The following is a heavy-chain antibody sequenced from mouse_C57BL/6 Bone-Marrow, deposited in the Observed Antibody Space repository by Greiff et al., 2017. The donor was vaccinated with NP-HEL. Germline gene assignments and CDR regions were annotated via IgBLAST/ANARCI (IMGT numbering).Heavy chain of an antibody. CDR3: ARAAIATVVALDY. J-gene: IGHJ2*01. CDR1: GYSFTDYN. V-gene: IGHV1-39*01. CDR2: IDPDYGTT. Sequence: LVESGPELVKPGASVKISCKASGYSFTDYNMNWVKQSHGKGLEWIGVIDPDYGTTSYNQKFKGKATLTVDQSSSTAYMQLNSLTSEDSAVYYCARAAIATVVALDYWGQGTTLTVSS. D-gene: IGHD1-1*01.